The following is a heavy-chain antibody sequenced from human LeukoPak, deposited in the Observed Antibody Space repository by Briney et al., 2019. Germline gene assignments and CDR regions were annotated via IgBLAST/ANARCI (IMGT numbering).Heavy chain of an antibody. CDR1: GFTFDDYA. Sequence: TGGSLRLSCAASGFTFDDYAMSWVRQAPGKGLEWVSGITGSGGNTYYADSVKGRFTISRDNSKNTLYLQMNSLRVEDTAVYYCAKDPGGDYGGYWGQGTLVTVSS. D-gene: IGHD4-17*01. CDR3: AKDPGGDYGGY. CDR2: ITGSGGNT. J-gene: IGHJ4*02. V-gene: IGHV3-23*01.